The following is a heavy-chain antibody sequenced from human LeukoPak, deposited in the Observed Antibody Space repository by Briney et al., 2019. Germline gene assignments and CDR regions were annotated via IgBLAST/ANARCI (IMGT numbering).Heavy chain of an antibody. V-gene: IGHV6-1*01. CDR3: ARDLGQQLALDAFDI. Sequence: SQTLSLTCAISGDSVSTNSAAWNWIRQSPSRGLEWLGRTYYKSKWYNDYAVSVKSRITINPDTSKNQFSLKLSSVTAADTAVYYCARDLGQQLALDAFDIWGQGTMVTVSS. CDR1: GDSVSTNSAA. J-gene: IGHJ3*02. D-gene: IGHD6-13*01. CDR2: TYYKSKWYN.